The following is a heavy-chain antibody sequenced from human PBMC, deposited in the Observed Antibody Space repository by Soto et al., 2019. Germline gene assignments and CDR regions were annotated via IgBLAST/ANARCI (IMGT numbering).Heavy chain of an antibody. CDR1: GFTFSSYG. CDR3: AKPNDYGDYNWFDP. V-gene: IGHV3-30*18. D-gene: IGHD4-17*01. Sequence: GGSLRLSCAASGFTFSSYGMHWVRQAPGKGLEWVAVMSYDGSNKYYADSVKGRFTISRDNSKNTLYLQMNSLRAEDTAVYYCAKPNDYGDYNWFDPWGQGTLVTVSS. J-gene: IGHJ5*02. CDR2: MSYDGSNK.